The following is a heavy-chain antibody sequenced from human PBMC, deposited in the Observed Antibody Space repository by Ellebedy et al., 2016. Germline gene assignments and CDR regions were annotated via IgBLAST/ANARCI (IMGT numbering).Heavy chain of an antibody. CDR1: GFTVSSNY. CDR3: ARDIRIAVAGGDYYYYYGMDV. D-gene: IGHD6-13*01. CDR2: IYSGGST. V-gene: IGHV3-53*01. Sequence: GESLKISCAASGFTVSSNYMSWVRQAPGKGLEWVSVIYSGGSTYYADSVKGRFTISRDNSKNTLYLQMNSLRAEDTAVYYCARDIRIAVAGGDYYYYYGMDVWGQGTTVTVSS. J-gene: IGHJ6*02.